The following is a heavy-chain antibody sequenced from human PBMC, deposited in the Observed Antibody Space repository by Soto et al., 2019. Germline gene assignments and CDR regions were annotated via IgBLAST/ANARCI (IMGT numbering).Heavy chain of an antibody. V-gene: IGHV3-23*01. CDR2: FSAGGRA. CDR3: AKESMPEHYGDTLFDY. J-gene: IGHJ4*02. D-gene: IGHD4-17*01. Sequence: QLLESGGGLIQPGGSLRLSCEASGFSFRSYALSWVRQAPGKGLEWVSTFSAGGRAYYADSVKGRFTIGKDTSKNTLILQARSLRAEDTAVYYCAKESMPEHYGDTLFDYWGQGTRVTVSS. CDR1: GFSFRSYA.